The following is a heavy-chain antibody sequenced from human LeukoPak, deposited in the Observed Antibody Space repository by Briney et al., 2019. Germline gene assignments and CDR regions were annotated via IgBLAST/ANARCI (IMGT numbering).Heavy chain of an antibody. J-gene: IGHJ4*02. Sequence: PSLTLSLTCTVSGGSISSGGYYWSWIRQHPGKGLEWVGYIYYSGSTYYNPSLKSRVTVSVDTSKNQFSLKLSSVTAADTAVDYCARGRVQQQRNFDYWGQGTLVTVSS. CDR2: IYYSGST. D-gene: IGHD6-13*01. CDR3: ARGRVQQQRNFDY. CDR1: GGSISSGGYY. V-gene: IGHV4-31*03.